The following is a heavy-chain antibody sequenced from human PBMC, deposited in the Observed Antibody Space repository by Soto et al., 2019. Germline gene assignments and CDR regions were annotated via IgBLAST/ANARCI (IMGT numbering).Heavy chain of an antibody. D-gene: IGHD2-15*01. Sequence: PGGSLRLSCAASGFTFSSYAMSWVRQAPGKGLEWVSAISGSGGSTYYADSVKGRFTISRDNSKNTLYLQMNSLRAEDTAVYYRARVKAEVVAGYYGMDVWGQGTTVTVSS. CDR3: ARVKAEVVAGYYGMDV. J-gene: IGHJ6*02. CDR1: GFTFSSYA. CDR2: ISGSGGST. V-gene: IGHV3-23*01.